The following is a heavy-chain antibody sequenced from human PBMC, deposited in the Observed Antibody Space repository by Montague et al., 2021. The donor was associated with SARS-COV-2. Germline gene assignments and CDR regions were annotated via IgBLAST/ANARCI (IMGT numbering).Heavy chain of an antibody. J-gene: IGHJ3*01. Sequence: CAISGDSVSSNSASWNWIRQSPSRGLEWLGRTYYRSWWRSQYPGSLESRITISGDTSKNQFSLQLNSVTPEDTADYYCASAFYGDHWAFDVWGQGRMVTVSS. V-gene: IGHV6-1*01. CDR1: GDSVSSNSAS. CDR3: ASAFYGDHWAFDV. D-gene: IGHD3-3*02. CDR2: TYYRSWWRS.